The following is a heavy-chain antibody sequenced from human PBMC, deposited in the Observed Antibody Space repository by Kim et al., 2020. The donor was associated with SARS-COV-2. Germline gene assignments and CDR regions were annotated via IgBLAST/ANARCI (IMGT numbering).Heavy chain of an antibody. CDR2: IKQDGCEK. V-gene: IGHV3-7*05. CDR1: GFTFSIYW. Sequence: GGSLRLSCAASGFTFSIYWMSWVRQAPGKGLEWVANIKQDGCEKYYVDSVKGRFTISRDNAKNSLYLQMNSLRAEDTAVYYCARVGAASWYFDLWGRGTLVTVSS. D-gene: IGHD3-16*01. CDR3: ARVGAASWYFDL. J-gene: IGHJ2*01.